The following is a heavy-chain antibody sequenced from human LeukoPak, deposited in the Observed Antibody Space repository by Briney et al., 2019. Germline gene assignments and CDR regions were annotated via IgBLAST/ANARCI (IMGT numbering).Heavy chain of an antibody. D-gene: IGHD5-24*01. Sequence: SETLSLTCTVSGGSISSGTYYWSWIRQPAGKGLEWIGRFYTSGNTNYNPSLKSRVTISVDTSKNQFSLRLNSVTAADTAVYYCARGRDGYNFLNRGEYYYFDYWGQGTLVTVSS. CDR1: GGSISSGTYY. V-gene: IGHV4-61*02. CDR3: ARGRDGYNFLNRGEYYYFDY. CDR2: FYTSGNT. J-gene: IGHJ4*02.